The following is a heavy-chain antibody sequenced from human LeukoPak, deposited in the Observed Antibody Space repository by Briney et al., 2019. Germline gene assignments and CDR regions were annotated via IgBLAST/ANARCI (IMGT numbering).Heavy chain of an antibody. V-gene: IGHV4-61*01. CDR1: GGSVSSGSYY. D-gene: IGHD2-2*01. J-gene: IGHJ4*02. Sequence: SETLSLTCTVSGGSVSSGSYYWSWIRQPPGKGLEWIGYIYYSRSTNYNPSLKSRVTISVDTSKNQFSLKLSSVTAADTAVYFCARQCSSTSCYSYWGQGTLVTVSS. CDR3: ARQCSSTSCYSY. CDR2: IYYSRST.